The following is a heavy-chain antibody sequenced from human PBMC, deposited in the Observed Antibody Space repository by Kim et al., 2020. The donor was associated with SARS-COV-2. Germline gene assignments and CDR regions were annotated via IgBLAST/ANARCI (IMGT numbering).Heavy chain of an antibody. V-gene: IGHV3-33*05. Sequence: GGSRRLSCAASGFTFSSYGMHWVRQAPGKGLEWVAVISYDGSNKYYADSVKGRFTISRDNSKNTLYLQMNSLRAEDTAVYYCARVGSSSTRHNSGRPYG. J-gene: IGHJ6*01. D-gene: IGHD6-13*01. CDR2: ISYDGSNK. CDR1: GFTFSSYG. CDR3: ARVGSSSTRHNSGRPYG.